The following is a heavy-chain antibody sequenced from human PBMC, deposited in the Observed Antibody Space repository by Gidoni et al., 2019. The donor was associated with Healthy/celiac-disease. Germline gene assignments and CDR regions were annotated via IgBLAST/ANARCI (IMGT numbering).Heavy chain of an antibody. CDR3: ARGSGSGWYNWFDP. D-gene: IGHD6-19*01. Sequence: QVQLQESGPGLVKPSETLSLTCTVPGGSISSYYWSWIRQPPGKRLEWIGYIYYSGSTNYNPSLKSRVTISVDTSKNQFSLKLSSVTAADTAVYYCARGSGSGWYNWFDPWGQGTLVTVSS. CDR1: GGSISSYY. CDR2: IYYSGST. J-gene: IGHJ5*02. V-gene: IGHV4-59*01.